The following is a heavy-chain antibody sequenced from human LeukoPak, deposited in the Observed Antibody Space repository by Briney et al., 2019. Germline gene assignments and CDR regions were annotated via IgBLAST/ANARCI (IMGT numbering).Heavy chain of an antibody. J-gene: IGHJ4*02. CDR1: GYTFTGYY. CDR3: ARGGDVQLERQVDY. V-gene: IGHV1-2*06. Sequence: ASVKVSCTASGYTFTGYYMHWVRQAPGQGLEWMGRINPNSGGTNYAQKFQGRVTMTRDTSISTAYMELSRLRSDDTAVYYCARGGDVQLERQVDYWGQGTLVTVSS. CDR2: INPNSGGT. D-gene: IGHD1-1*01.